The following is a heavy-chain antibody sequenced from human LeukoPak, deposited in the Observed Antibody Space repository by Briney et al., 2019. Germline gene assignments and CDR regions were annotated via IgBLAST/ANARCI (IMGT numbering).Heavy chain of an antibody. CDR1: GFTVSSNY. J-gene: IGHJ1*01. V-gene: IGHV3-53*01. Sequence: GGSLRLSCAASGFTVSSNYMSWVRQAPGKGLEWVSVIYSGGSTYYADSVKGRFTISRDNSKNTLYLQMNSLRAEDTAVYYCAKDQIAAAGTYFQHWGQGTLVTVSS. CDR3: AKDQIAAAGTYFQH. D-gene: IGHD6-13*01. CDR2: IYSGGST.